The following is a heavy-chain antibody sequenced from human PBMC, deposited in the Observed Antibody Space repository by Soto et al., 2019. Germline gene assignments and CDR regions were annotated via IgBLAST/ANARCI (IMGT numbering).Heavy chain of an antibody. J-gene: IGHJ6*03. Sequence: PGESLKISCKGSGYSFTSYWIGWMRQMPGKGLEWMGIIYPGDSDTRYSPSFQGQVTISADKSISTAYLQWSSLKASDTAMYYCAGRGGKRGYERYYYYYMDVWGKGTMVTVSS. D-gene: IGHD5-12*01. CDR2: IYPGDSDT. V-gene: IGHV5-51*01. CDR1: GYSFTSYW. CDR3: AGRGGKRGYERYYYYYMDV.